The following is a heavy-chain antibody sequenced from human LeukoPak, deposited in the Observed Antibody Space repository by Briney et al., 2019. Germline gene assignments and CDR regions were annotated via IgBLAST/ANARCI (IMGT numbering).Heavy chain of an antibody. V-gene: IGHV1-69*05. CDR1: GGTFSSYA. CDR2: IIPIFGTA. D-gene: IGHD6-19*01. CDR3: VGGAVAGNYYYYYMDV. J-gene: IGHJ6*03. Sequence: GSSVKVSCKASGGTFSSYAISWVRQAPGQGLEWMGGIIPIFGTANYAQKFQGRVTITTDESTSTAYMELSSLRSEDTAVYYCVGGAVAGNYYYYYMDVWGKGTTVTVSS.